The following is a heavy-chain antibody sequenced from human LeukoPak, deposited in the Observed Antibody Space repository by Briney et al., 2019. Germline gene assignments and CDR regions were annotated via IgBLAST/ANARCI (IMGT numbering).Heavy chain of an antibody. CDR3: ARAYSSSWLQDHWYFDL. CDR2: IYYSGST. D-gene: IGHD6-13*01. V-gene: IGHV4-59*01. J-gene: IGHJ2*01. CDR1: GGSISSYY. Sequence: SETLSLTCTVSGGSISSYYWSWIRQPPGKGLEWIGHIYYSGSTNYNPSLKGRVTISVDTSKNQFSLKLSSVTAADTAVYYCARAYSSSWLQDHWYFDLWGRGTLVTVSS.